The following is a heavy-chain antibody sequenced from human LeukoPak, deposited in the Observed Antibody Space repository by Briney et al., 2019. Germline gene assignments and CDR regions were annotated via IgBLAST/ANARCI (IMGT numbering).Heavy chain of an antibody. CDR1: GYRFTSYW. V-gene: IGHV5-51*01. Sequence: HGESLKISCKGSGYRFTSYWIGWVRQMPGKGLEWMGIIYPGDSDTRYSPSFQGQVTISADKSISTAYLQWSSLKASDTAMYYCARLRYSSSWYEPYDYWGQGTLVTVSS. J-gene: IGHJ4*02. CDR3: ARLRYSSSWYEPYDY. D-gene: IGHD6-13*01. CDR2: IYPGDSDT.